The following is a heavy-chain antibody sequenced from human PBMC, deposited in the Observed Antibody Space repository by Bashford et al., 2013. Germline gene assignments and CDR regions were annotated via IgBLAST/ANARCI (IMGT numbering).Heavy chain of an antibody. D-gene: IGHD3-10*01. V-gene: IGHV1-3*01. CDR1: GYTFTSYA. Sequence: ASVKVSCKASGYTFTSYAMHWVRQAPGQRLEWMGWINAGNGNTKYSQKFQGRVTITRDTSASTAYMELSSLRSEDTAVYYCARDLMVQGVTPYYYYYYGMDVWGQGTTVTVSS. CDR3: ARDLMVQGVTPYYYYYYGMDV. J-gene: IGHJ6*02. CDR2: INAGNGNT.